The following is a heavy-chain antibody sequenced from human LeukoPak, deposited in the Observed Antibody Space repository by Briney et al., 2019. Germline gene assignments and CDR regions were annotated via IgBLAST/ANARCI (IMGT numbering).Heavy chain of an antibody. CDR3: TRSRGEQWLELAFDY. Sequence: GGSLRLSCTASGFTFAEYGMTWVRQAPGKGLEWVGFIRSKPYGGARQYAASVRGRFTISRDDFESVAYLQMNNLKTDDTGMYYCTRSRGEQWLELAFDYWGQGTLVTVSS. CDR1: GFTFAEYG. V-gene: IGHV3-49*04. CDR2: IRSKPYGGAR. J-gene: IGHJ4*02. D-gene: IGHD6-19*01.